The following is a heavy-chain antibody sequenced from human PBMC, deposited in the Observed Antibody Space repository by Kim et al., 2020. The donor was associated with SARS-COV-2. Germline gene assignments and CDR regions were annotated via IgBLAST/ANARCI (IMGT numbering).Heavy chain of an antibody. CDR3: AKDSTAAYYYDSSGYYGGIDY. J-gene: IGHJ4*02. CDR2: ISYDGINK. D-gene: IGHD3-22*01. CDR1: GFTFSSYG. Sequence: GGSLRLSCAASGFTFSSYGMHWVRQAPGKGLEWVAVISYDGINKYYADSVKGRFTISRDNSKNTLYLQMNSLRAEDTAVYYCAKDSTAAYYYDSSGYYGGIDYWGQGTLVTVSS. V-gene: IGHV3-30*18.